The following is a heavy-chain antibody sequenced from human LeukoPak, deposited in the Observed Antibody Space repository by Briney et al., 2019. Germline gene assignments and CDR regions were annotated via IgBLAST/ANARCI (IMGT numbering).Heavy chain of an antibody. CDR3: AKSGVSD. J-gene: IGHJ4*02. V-gene: IGHV3-53*01. CDR1: GFTVSSNY. Sequence: GGSLRLSCAASGFTVSSNYMSWVRQAPGKGLEWVSVIYSGDTTYYVDSVKGRFTISRDNSKNTLYLQMNSLRAEDTAVYYRAKSGVSDWGQGTLVTVSS. CDR2: IYSGDTT.